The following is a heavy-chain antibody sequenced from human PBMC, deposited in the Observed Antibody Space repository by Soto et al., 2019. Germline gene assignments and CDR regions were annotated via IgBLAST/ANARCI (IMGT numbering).Heavy chain of an antibody. J-gene: IGHJ4*02. CDR3: ARALGYFDY. D-gene: IGHD3-16*02. CDR1: GGSISSYY. V-gene: IGHV4-59*01. Sequence: LSLTCTVSGGSISSYYWSWIRQPPGKGLEWIGYIYYSGSTNYNPSLKSRVTISVDTSKNQFSLKLSSVTAADTAVYYCARALGYFDYWGQGTLVTVSS. CDR2: IYYSGST.